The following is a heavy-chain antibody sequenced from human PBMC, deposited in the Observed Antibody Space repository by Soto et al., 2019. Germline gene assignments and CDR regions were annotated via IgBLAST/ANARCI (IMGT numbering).Heavy chain of an antibody. J-gene: IGHJ6*02. D-gene: IGHD3-9*01. CDR2: IYPGDSDT. Sequence: PGESLKIACKGSGYSFTSYWIGWVRQMPGKGLEWMGIIYPGDSDTRYSPSFQGQVTISADKSISTAYLQWSSLKASDTAMYYFARWGNYDILTGYLVYYYYGMDVWGQGTTVTVSS. CDR1: GYSFTSYW. CDR3: ARWGNYDILTGYLVYYYYGMDV. V-gene: IGHV5-51*01.